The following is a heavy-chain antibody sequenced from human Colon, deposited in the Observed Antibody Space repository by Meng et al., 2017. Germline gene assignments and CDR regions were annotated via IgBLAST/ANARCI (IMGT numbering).Heavy chain of an antibody. Sequence: GGSLRLSCAASGFTISHLYMTWFRQAPGKGLEWVANIIEDGGEKYYVDCVKGRFTISRDNAKNSLYLQMNSLRAEDSAVYYCARSQAIADWGQGTLVTVSS. CDR1: GFTISHLY. D-gene: IGHD2-21*01. CDR2: IIEDGGEK. J-gene: IGHJ4*02. V-gene: IGHV3-7*01. CDR3: ARSQAIAD.